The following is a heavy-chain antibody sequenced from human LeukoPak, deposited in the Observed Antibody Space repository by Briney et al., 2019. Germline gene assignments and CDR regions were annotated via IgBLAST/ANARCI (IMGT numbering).Heavy chain of an antibody. V-gene: IGHV3-48*03. CDR2: ISSSGSTI. CDR3: AKTPPFQQLVFDY. Sequence: GGSLRLSCAASGFTFSSYEMNWVRQAPGKGLEWVSYISSSGSTIYYADSVKGRFTISRDNAKNSLYLQMNSLRAEDTAVYYCAKTPPFQQLVFDYWGQGTLVTVSS. CDR1: GFTFSSYE. D-gene: IGHD6-13*01. J-gene: IGHJ4*02.